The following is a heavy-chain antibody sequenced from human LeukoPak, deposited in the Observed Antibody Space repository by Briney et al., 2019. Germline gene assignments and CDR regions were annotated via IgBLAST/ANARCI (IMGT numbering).Heavy chain of an antibody. V-gene: IGHV4-61*02. CDR2: THKSGST. CDR1: GGSITYGSYY. D-gene: IGHD1-1*01. J-gene: IGHJ4*02. Sequence: SETLSLTCTVSGGSITYGSYYWSWIRQAAGKGLEWLGRTHKSGSTHYNPSLKSRVTLSLDMSKNQFSLQLSSATAADTAVYYCARASWNYLEWWGQGSLVTVSS. CDR3: ARASWNYLEW.